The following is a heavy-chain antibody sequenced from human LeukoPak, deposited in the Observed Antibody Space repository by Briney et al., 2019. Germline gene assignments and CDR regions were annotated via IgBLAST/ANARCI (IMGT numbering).Heavy chain of an antibody. J-gene: IGHJ4*02. CDR3: ARDRIAAAGTPDY. V-gene: IGHV3-21*01. CDR1: GFTFSSYS. D-gene: IGHD6-13*01. Sequence: GGSLRLSCAASGFTFSSYSMNWVRQAPGKGLEWVSSISSSYIYYADSVKGRFTISRDNAKNSLYLQMNSLRAEDTAVYYCARDRIAAAGTPDYWGQGTLVTVSS. CDR2: ISSSYI.